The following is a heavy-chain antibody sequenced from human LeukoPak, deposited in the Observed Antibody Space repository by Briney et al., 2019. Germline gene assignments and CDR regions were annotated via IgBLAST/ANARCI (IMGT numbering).Heavy chain of an antibody. CDR3: ATAIRKYSSGWYPFDY. J-gene: IGHJ4*02. CDR1: GYTFTGYY. V-gene: IGHV1-2*06. D-gene: IGHD6-19*01. Sequence: ASVKVSCKASGYTFTGYYMHWVRQAPGQGVEWMGRINPNSGGTNYAQKFQGRVTMTRDTSISTAYMELSRLRSDDTAVYYCATAIRKYSSGWYPFDYWGQGTLVTVSS. CDR2: INPNSGGT.